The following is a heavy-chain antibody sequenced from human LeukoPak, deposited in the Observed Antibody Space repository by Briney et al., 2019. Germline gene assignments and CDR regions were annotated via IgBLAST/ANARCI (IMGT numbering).Heavy chain of an antibody. CDR1: GYAFTSYW. Sequence: PGGSLRLSCAASGYAFTSYWMGWVRQAPGKGLEWVSVVYPRGQTYYADSVKGRFTLSRDTSNNTLHLQMNSLRVEDTAVYYCARQTPEYYFGSGRKFDSWGQGTLVAVSS. J-gene: IGHJ4*02. CDR3: ARQTPEYYFGSGRKFDS. D-gene: IGHD3-10*01. V-gene: IGHV3-66*04. CDR2: VYPRGQT.